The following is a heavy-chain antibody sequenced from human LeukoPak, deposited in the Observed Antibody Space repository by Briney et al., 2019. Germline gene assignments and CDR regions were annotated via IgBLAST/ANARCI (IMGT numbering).Heavy chain of an antibody. CDR2: IYYSGST. CDR1: GGSFSGYY. D-gene: IGHD6-19*01. Sequence: SETLSLTCAVYGGSFSGYYWSWIRQPPGKGLESIGSIYYSGSTYYNPSLESRVTISVDTSKNQFSLKLSSVTAADTAVYYCATSGWYLLPGVYWGQGTLVTVSS. J-gene: IGHJ4*02. V-gene: IGHV4-34*01. CDR3: ATSGWYLLPGVY.